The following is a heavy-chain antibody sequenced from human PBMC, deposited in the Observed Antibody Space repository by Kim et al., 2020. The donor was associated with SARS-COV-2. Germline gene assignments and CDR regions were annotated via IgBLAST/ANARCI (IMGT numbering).Heavy chain of an antibody. J-gene: IGHJ4*02. D-gene: IGHD4-17*01. V-gene: IGHV1-2*02. CDR2: GT. CDR3: ARGPYGDTDY. Sequence: GTNYAQKFQGRVTMTRDTAISTAYMELRRLRSDDTAVYYCARGPYGDTDYWGQGTLVTVSS.